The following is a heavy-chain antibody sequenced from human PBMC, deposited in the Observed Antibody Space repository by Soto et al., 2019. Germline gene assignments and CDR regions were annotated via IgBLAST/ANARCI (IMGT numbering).Heavy chain of an antibody. J-gene: IGHJ4*02. CDR3: AKSVPVTGPFDS. Sequence: GGSLRLSCAASGFTFSSFAVSWVRQAPGKGLEWVSEISGSGNSTNYADSVKGRFTFSRDNSKNTLYLQMNSLRAEDTAVYYCAKSVPVTGPFDSWGQGTLVTVSS. D-gene: IGHD6-19*01. CDR2: ISGSGNST. CDR1: GFTFSSFA. V-gene: IGHV3-23*01.